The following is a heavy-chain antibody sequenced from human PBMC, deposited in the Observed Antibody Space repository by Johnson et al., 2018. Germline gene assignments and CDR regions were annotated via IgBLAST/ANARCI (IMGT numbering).Heavy chain of an antibody. V-gene: IGHV3-7*01. CDR3: AIDLLRGEGDAFDI. CDR2: ITEDGSEK. J-gene: IGHJ3*02. Sequence: QLVESGGGLVQPGGSLRLSCAASGFTFSTYWMTWLRQAPGKGLEWVANITEDGSEKYYVDSVKGRFTIARDNAKNSLYLQMNSLIPEDSAVYDCAIDLLRGEGDAFDIWGQGTMVTVSS. D-gene: IGHD3-16*01. CDR1: GFTFSTYW.